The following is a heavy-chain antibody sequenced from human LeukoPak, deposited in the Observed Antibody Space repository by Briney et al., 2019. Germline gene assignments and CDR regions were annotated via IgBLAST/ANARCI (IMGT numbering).Heavy chain of an antibody. V-gene: IGHV1-2*02. CDR1: GGTFSSYA. CDR3: ARDSVAGSDY. Sequence: ASVKVSCKASGGTFSSYAISWVRQAPGQGLEWMGWINPNSGGTNYAQKFQGRVTMTRDTSISTAYMELSRLRSDDTAVYYCARDSVAGSDYWGQGTLVTVSS. J-gene: IGHJ4*02. D-gene: IGHD6-19*01. CDR2: INPNSGGT.